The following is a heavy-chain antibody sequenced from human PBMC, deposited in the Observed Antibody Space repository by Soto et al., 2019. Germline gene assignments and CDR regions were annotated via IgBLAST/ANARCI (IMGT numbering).Heavy chain of an antibody. CDR2: LHHGGST. Sequence: VSLTCDVSRYSINNNNWWSWVRQPPGGGLEWIGELHHGGSTNYNPSLESRATFSVDISKNQFFLKLSSVTAADTAVYYCTKNSAYALDYWGQGTLVTVSS. D-gene: IGHD5-12*01. J-gene: IGHJ4*02. V-gene: IGHV4-4*02. CDR1: RYSINNNNW. CDR3: TKNSAYALDY.